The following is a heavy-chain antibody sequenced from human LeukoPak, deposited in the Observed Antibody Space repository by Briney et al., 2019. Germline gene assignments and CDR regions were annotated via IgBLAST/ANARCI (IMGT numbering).Heavy chain of an antibody. Sequence: GGSLRLSCAASGFALSSHWMTWIRQVPGRGPEWVANVNRDGSETYYLDSVKGRFTISKDNAKNSLYPQMNSLRAEDTALYHCARNNGMDVWGQGTTVIVSS. CDR3: ARNNGMDV. CDR2: VNRDGSET. V-gene: IGHV3-7*03. CDR1: GFALSSHW. J-gene: IGHJ6*02.